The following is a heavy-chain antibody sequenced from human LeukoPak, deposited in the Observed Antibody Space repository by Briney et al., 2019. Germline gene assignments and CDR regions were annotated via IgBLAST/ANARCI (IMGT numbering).Heavy chain of an antibody. CDR2: IYPGDSDT. CDR1: GYSFTSYW. V-gene: IGHV5-51*01. Sequence: GESLKISCKGSGYSFTSYWIGWVRQMPGKGLEWMGIIYPGDSDTRYSPSFQGQVTISADKSIGTAYLQWSSLKASDTAMYYCARIYYYGSGSSWYFGYWGQGTLVTVSS. J-gene: IGHJ4*02. CDR3: ARIYYYGSGSSWYFGY. D-gene: IGHD3-10*01.